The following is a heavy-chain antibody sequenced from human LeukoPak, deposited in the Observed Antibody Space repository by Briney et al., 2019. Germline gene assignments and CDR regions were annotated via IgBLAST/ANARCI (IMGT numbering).Heavy chain of an antibody. V-gene: IGHV5-51*01. Sequence: PGESLKISCKGSGYSFTSYWIGWERQMPGKGLEYMGIIHPGDSDTRYSPSFQGQVTISVDRSSSTAYIQWSRLKASDTAMYYCATHPGGLQSGFDNWGQGTLVTVSS. CDR3: ATHPGGLQSGFDN. CDR2: IHPGDSDT. D-gene: IGHD5-24*01. CDR1: GYSFTSYW. J-gene: IGHJ4*02.